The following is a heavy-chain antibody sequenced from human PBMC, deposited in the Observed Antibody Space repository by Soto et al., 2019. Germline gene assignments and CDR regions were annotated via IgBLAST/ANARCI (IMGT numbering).Heavy chain of an antibody. J-gene: IGHJ4*02. V-gene: IGHV1-58*01. Sequence: SVKVSCKASGFTFTSSAVQWVRQARRQRLEWIGWIVVGRGKTDYAQKFQERVTITRDMSTSAVYMELSSLRSEDTAVYYCAGLGSSAADYWGQWTLVTVSS. CDR1: GFTFTSSA. CDR3: AGLGSSAADY. CDR2: IVVGRGKT. D-gene: IGHD7-27*01.